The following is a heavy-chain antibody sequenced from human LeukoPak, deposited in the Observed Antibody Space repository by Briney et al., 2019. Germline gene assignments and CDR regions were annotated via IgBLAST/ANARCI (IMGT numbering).Heavy chain of an antibody. V-gene: IGHV4-39*07. CDR3: VRTRLSDHIVPAAERADDACDM. D-gene: IGHD2-2*01. CDR1: GGSISSSRYY. J-gene: IGHJ3*02. CDR2: THYSGST. Sequence: SETLSLTCTVSGGSISSSRYYWGWIRQPPGKGLEWIGSTHYSGSTYYNPSLKSRVTVSVDTSENQFSLKLSSVAAADTAVYFCVRTRLSDHIVPAAERADDACDMWGQGTMVTVSS.